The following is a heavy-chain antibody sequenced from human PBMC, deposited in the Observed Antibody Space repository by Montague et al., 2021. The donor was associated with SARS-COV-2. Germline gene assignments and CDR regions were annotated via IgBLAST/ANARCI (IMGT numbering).Heavy chain of an antibody. D-gene: IGHD3-16*01. Sequence: SETLSLTCGVYGVSFSDDFWTWIRQSPEKGLEWIGEISLSGRTNXNPSLNNHVTISLDTSRKQFSLNLNSVTAADTAIYYCARDFERGGNFDYWGQGILVTVSS. CDR3: ARDFERGGNFDY. J-gene: IGHJ4*02. V-gene: IGHV4-34*01. CDR1: GVSFSDDF. CDR2: ISLSGRT.